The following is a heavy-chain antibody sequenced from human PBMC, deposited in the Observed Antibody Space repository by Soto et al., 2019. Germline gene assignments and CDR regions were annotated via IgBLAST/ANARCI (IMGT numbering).Heavy chain of an antibody. V-gene: IGHV3-30*03. CDR1: GLTFNTSG. CDR2: ISYDGATQ. J-gene: IGHJ4*02. D-gene: IGHD6-19*01. Sequence: PGGSLSLSCDVSGLTFNTSGMHWVRQAPGKGLEWLAVISYDGATQYYGDTVKGRFTISRDNSKNTLFLHMGRLRAEDTAMYYCARHIRIAVAGGPSDYWGQGTLVTVAS. CDR3: ARHIRIAVAGGPSDY.